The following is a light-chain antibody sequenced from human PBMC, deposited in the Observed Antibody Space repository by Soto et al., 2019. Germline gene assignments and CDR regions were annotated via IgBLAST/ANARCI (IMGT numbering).Light chain of an antibody. Sequence: QSALTQPASVSGSPGQSITISCTGTSSDVGSYNLVSWYQQHPGKAPKLMIYEGSERPSGVSNRFSGSKSGNTASLTISGLQAKDEADYYCCSYAGSSTYVFGTGTKLTVL. CDR2: EGS. CDR1: SSDVGSYNL. CDR3: CSYAGSSTYV. V-gene: IGLV2-23*01. J-gene: IGLJ1*01.